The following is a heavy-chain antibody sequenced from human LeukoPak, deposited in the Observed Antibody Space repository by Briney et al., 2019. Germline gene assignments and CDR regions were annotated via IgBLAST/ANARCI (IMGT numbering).Heavy chain of an antibody. Sequence: GGSLRLSCAASGFTISSYGMSWVRQAPGKGLEWVSSISSSSSYIYYADSVKGRFTISRDNAKNSLYLQMNSLRAEDTAVYYCAKGYSGYEFDYWGQGTLVTVSS. CDR1: GFTISSYG. V-gene: IGHV3-21*01. J-gene: IGHJ4*02. CDR3: AKGYSGYEFDY. D-gene: IGHD5-12*01. CDR2: ISSSSSYI.